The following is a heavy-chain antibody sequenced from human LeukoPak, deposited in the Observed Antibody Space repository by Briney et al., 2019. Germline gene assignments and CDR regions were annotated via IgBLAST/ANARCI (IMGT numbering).Heavy chain of an antibody. Sequence: GASVKVSCKASGYTVTGYYIHWVRQAPGQGLEWMGWINPDSGGTNYAQKFQGRVTMTRDTSIRTAYMELSRLRSDDTAVYYCARVLFYSSGNKSNRVDYWGQGTLVTVSS. CDR1: GYTVTGYY. CDR2: INPDSGGT. V-gene: IGHV1-2*02. D-gene: IGHD6-19*01. CDR3: ARVLFYSSGNKSNRVDY. J-gene: IGHJ4*02.